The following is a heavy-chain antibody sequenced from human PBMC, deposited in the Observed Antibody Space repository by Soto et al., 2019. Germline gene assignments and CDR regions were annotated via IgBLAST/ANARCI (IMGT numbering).Heavy chain of an antibody. CDR1: GFTFSSYA. D-gene: IGHD3-16*02. J-gene: IGHJ4*02. CDR2: ISGSGGST. Sequence: PGGSLRLSCAASGFTFSSYAMSWVRQAPGKGLEWVSAISGSGGSTYYADSVKGRFTISRDNSKNTLYVQMNSLRAEDTAVYYCAKDIEEITFGGVIDYSLHPIYYWGQGTLVTVSS. CDR3: AKDIEEITFGGVIDYSLHPIYY. V-gene: IGHV3-23*01.